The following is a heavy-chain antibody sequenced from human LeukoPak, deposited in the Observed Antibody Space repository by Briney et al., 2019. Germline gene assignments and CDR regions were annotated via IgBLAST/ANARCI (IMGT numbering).Heavy chain of an antibody. CDR3: AKGHSSGDF. Sequence: PGGSLRLSCAASGFSFSNFAMSWVRQVPGKGLEWVSSISGSGDSTYHADSVKGRFTVSRDNSKNTLSLQMDSLRAEDTAVYYCAKGHSSGDFWGQGTLVTVSS. CDR2: ISGSGDST. V-gene: IGHV3-23*01. D-gene: IGHD6-19*01. J-gene: IGHJ4*02. CDR1: GFSFSNFA.